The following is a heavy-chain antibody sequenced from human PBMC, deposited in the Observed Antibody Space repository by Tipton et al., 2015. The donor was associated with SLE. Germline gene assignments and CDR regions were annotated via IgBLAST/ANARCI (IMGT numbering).Heavy chain of an antibody. V-gene: IGHV4-34*01. J-gene: IGHJ5*02. CDR1: GGSFSGYY. D-gene: IGHD6-13*01. CDR3: ARGGMTFIAAAGTGNWFDP. CDR2: INHSGST. Sequence: TLSLTCAVYGGSFSGYYWSWIRQPSGKGLEWIGEINHSGSTNYNPSLKSRVTISVDTSKNQFSLKLSSVTAADTAVYYCARGGMTFIAAAGTGNWFDPWGQGTLVTVSS.